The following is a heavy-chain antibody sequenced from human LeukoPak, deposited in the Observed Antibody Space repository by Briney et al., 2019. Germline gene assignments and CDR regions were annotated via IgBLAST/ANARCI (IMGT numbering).Heavy chain of an antibody. CDR2: IKQDGSEK. Sequence: GGSLRLSCAASGFTFSSYWMSWVRQAPGKGLEGVANIKQDGSEKYYVDSVKGRFTISRDNAKNSLYLQMNSLRAEDTAVYYCARDWTAVASTRFYAFDIWGQGTMVTVSS. CDR3: ARDWTAVASTRFYAFDI. V-gene: IGHV3-7*01. CDR1: GFTFSSYW. J-gene: IGHJ3*02. D-gene: IGHD6-19*01.